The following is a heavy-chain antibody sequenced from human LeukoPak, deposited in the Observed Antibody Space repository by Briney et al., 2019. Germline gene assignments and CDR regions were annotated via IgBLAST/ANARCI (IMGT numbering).Heavy chain of an antibody. CDR1: GSSFSDYY. D-gene: IGHD4-17*01. J-gene: IGHJ5*02. CDR3: TTDPYDYGDYGSWFDP. CDR2: IKSKTDGGTT. Sequence: GGSLRLSCVVSGSSFSDYYMTWIRQAPGKGLEWVGRIKSKTDGGTTDYAAPVKGRFTISRDDSKNTLYLQMNSLKTEDTAVYYCTTDPYDYGDYGSWFDPWGQGTLVTVSS. V-gene: IGHV3-15*01.